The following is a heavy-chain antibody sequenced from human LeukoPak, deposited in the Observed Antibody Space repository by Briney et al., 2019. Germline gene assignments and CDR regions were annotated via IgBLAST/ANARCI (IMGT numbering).Heavy chain of an antibody. D-gene: IGHD1-26*01. V-gene: IGHV4-39*01. J-gene: IGHJ1*01. CDR3: ARRGTIDSGRPWS. CDR1: GGSLNSRSYY. CDR2: MYNTGST. Sequence: SETLSLTCTVSGGSLNSRSYYWGWVRQPPGKGLEWIGSMYNTGSTSYNPSLKGRVTISVDPSKNQFSLKVSSVTAADTAVYYCARRGTIDSGRPWSWGQGTLVTVSA.